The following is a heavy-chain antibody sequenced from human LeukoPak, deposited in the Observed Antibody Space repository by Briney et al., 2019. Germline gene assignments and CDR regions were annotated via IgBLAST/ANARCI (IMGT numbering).Heavy chain of an antibody. CDR1: GFTFSSYS. Sequence: GGSLRLSCAASGFTFSSYSMNWVRQAPGKGLEWVSAISGSGGSTYYADSVKGRFTISRDNSKNTLYLQMNSLRAEDTAVYYCAKVPPYGYYYYGMDVWGQGTTVTVSS. V-gene: IGHV3-23*01. CDR2: ISGSGGST. J-gene: IGHJ6*02. CDR3: AKVPPYGYYYYGMDV. D-gene: IGHD3-10*01.